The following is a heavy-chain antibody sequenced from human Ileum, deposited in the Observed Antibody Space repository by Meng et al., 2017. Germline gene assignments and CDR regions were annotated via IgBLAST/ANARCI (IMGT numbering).Heavy chain of an antibody. J-gene: IGHJ4*02. CDR2: LSHGGTT. Sequence: QLQLPESGPGLLRPSDTLSLTCAVSGFSITSSGYYWGWIRQPPGKGLEWIGSLSHGGTTFYNPSLNSRVTISRDTSKNQFSLKVTSVTAADTAVYYCARDIGGTPADYWGQGTLVTVSS. CDR1: GFSITSSGYY. D-gene: IGHD1-14*01. V-gene: IGHV4-39*07. CDR3: ARDIGGTPADY.